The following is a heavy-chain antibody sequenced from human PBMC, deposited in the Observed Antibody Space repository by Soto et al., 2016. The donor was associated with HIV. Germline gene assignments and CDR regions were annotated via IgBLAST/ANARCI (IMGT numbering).Heavy chain of an antibody. D-gene: IGHD1-26*01. V-gene: IGHV3-20*04. J-gene: IGHJ2*01. CDR2: INWNGGKT. Sequence: EVQLVESGGSMVRPGGSLRLSCVASGFSFDDYGMNWVRQVPGKGLQWVSGINWNGGKTDFADSVKGRFSISRDNVKSSLFLLMDDVRVDDTAFYYCAREIVGTSLRYFDLWGRGTLVTVSS. CDR1: GFSFDDYG. CDR3: AREIVGTSLRYFDL.